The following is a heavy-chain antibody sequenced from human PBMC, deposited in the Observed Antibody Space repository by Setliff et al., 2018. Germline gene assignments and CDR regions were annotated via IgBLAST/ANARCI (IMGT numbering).Heavy chain of an antibody. J-gene: IGHJ5*02. V-gene: IGHV1-69-2*01. CDR1: GYTFTDYY. D-gene: IGHD3-10*01. CDR3: ATLSKYPYGSGSYMGIRWFDP. Sequence: ASVKVSCKASGYTFTDYYMHWVQQAPGKGLEWMGRVDPEDGETISAEKFQGRVTITADTPTDTAYMELSSLRSEDTAVYYCATLSKYPYGSGSYMGIRWFDPWGQGTRVTVSS. CDR2: VDPEDGET.